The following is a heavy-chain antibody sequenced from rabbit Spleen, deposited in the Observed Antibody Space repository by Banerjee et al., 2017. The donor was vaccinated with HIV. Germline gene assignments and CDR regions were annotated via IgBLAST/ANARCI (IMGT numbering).Heavy chain of an antibody. J-gene: IGHJ4*01. CDR3: ARSVNSSPYSKYDL. CDR1: GVSFSDKDV. V-gene: IGHV1S45*01. D-gene: IGHD7-1*01. Sequence: EQLEESGGGLVKPEGSLTLTCKASGVSFSDKDVMCWVRQAPGKGLEWIACINIVTGKDVYATWAKGRFTISKTSSTTVTLRMASLTAADTATYFCARSVNSSPYSKYDLWGPGTLVTVS. CDR2: INIVTGKD.